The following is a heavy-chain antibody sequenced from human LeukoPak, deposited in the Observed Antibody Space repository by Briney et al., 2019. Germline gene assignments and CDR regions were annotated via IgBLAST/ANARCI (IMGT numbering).Heavy chain of an antibody. CDR1: GFTVSSNY. D-gene: IGHD6-19*01. Sequence: GGSLRLSCAVSGFTVSSNYMSWVRQAPGKGLEWVSVIYSGGSTYYADSVKGRFTISRDNSKNTLYLQMNSLRAEDTAVYYCARDAYSSGWSHYYYYGMDVWGQGTTVTVSS. CDR2: IYSGGST. CDR3: ARDAYSSGWSHYYYYGMDV. V-gene: IGHV3-53*01. J-gene: IGHJ6*02.